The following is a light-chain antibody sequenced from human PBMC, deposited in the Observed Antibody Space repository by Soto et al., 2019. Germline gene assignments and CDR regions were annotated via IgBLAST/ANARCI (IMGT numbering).Light chain of an antibody. V-gene: IGKV1D-16*01. CDR2: AAS. CDR1: QDINSY. Sequence: DVQMTQSPSSLSASVGDRVTITCRASQDINSYLAWYQQKPVNAPKSLIYAASSFQTGVPSRFSCSESGTDFTLTISNLQPEDSATYYCQQYNIYPLTFGGGTKVEIK. CDR3: QQYNIYPLT. J-gene: IGKJ4*01.